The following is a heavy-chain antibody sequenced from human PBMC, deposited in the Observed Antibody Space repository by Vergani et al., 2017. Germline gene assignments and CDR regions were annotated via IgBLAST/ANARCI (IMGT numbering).Heavy chain of an antibody. J-gene: IGHJ5*02. Sequence: QVQLVQSGAEVKKPGASVKVSCKASGYTFTSYGISWVRQAPGQGLEWMGWISAYNGNTNYAQKLQGRVTMTTATSTSTAYMELRSLRSDDTAVYYCASLQSYYDSSGYVWFDPWGQGTLVTVSS. CDR1: GYTFTSYG. CDR3: ASLQSYYDSSGYVWFDP. D-gene: IGHD3-22*01. CDR2: ISAYNGNT. V-gene: IGHV1-18*01.